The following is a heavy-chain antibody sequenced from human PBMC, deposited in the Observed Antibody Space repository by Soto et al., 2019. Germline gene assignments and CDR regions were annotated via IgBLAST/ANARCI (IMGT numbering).Heavy chain of an antibody. Sequence: SETLSLTCTVSGGSISSYYWSWIRQPPGKGLEWIGYIYYSGSTNYNPSLKSRVTISVDTSKNQFSLKLSSVTAADTAVYYCARSVTTIHNWFDPWGQGTLVTVSS. CDR3: ARSVTTIHNWFDP. V-gene: IGHV4-59*01. J-gene: IGHJ5*02. CDR1: GGSISSYY. D-gene: IGHD4-4*01. CDR2: IYYSGST.